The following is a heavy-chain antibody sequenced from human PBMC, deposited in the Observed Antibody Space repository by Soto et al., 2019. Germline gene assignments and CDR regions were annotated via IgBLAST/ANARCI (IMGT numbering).Heavy chain of an antibody. CDR3: ARDHRTLRYFDWFSPYYFDY. J-gene: IGHJ4*01. CDR2: ISAYNGNT. Sequence: QVQLVQSGAEVKKPGASVKVSCKASGYTFTSYGISWVRQAPGQGLEWMGWISAYNGNTNYAQKLQGRVTMTTDTSTSTAYMELRSLRSDDTAVYYCARDHRTLRYFDWFSPYYFDYWGHGTLVTVSS. D-gene: IGHD3-9*01. V-gene: IGHV1-18*04. CDR1: GYTFTSYG.